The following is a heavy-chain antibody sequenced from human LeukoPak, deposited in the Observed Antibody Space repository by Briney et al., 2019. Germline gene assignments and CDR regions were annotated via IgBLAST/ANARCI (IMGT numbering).Heavy chain of an antibody. CDR1: GFTFSSYG. J-gene: IGHJ3*02. CDR2: IYYSGSA. V-gene: IGHV4-39*01. CDR3: ARQSTMIVVVNAFDI. D-gene: IGHD3-22*01. Sequence: PGGSLRLSCAASGFTFSSYGMHWVRQPPGKGLEWIGSIYYSGSAYYKPSLKSRVTISVNTSKNQFSLRLNSVTAADTAVYYRARQSTMIVVVNAFDIWGQGTMVTVSS.